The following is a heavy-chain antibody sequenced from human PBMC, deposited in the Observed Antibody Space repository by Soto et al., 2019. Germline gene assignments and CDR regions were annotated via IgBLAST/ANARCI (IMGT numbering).Heavy chain of an antibody. CDR2: ISYDGSNK. Sequence: QVQLVESGGGVVQPGRSLRLSCAASGFTFSSYAMHWVRQAPGKGLEWVAVISYDGSNKYYADSVKGRFTISRDNSKNTQNLQMNRLRAEDTAVYYCARDRVEGYCSGGSCYSYYYGMDVWGQGTTVTVSS. V-gene: IGHV3-30-3*01. CDR3: ARDRVEGYCSGGSCYSYYYGMDV. CDR1: GFTFSSYA. D-gene: IGHD2-15*01. J-gene: IGHJ6*02.